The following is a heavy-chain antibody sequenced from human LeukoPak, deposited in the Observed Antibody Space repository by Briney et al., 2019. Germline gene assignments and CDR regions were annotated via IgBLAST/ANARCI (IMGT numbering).Heavy chain of an antibody. Sequence: GGSLRLSCVASGFTFCSYEMNWVRQAPGKGLEWVLYISSSGSTIYYADSVKGRFTISRDNAKNSLYLQMNSLRAEDTAVYYCARVGQGFDYWGQGTLVTVSS. CDR1: GFTFCSYE. V-gene: IGHV3-48*03. D-gene: IGHD1-26*01. J-gene: IGHJ4*02. CDR3: ARVGQGFDY. CDR2: ISSSGSTI.